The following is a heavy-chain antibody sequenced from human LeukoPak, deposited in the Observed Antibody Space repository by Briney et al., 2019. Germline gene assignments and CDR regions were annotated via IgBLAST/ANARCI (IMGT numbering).Heavy chain of an antibody. J-gene: IGHJ3*02. CDR2: ISYHGSNK. CDR1: GFTFSNFA. D-gene: IGHD3-22*01. CDR3: AKDRNYDSTDAFDI. Sequence: GGSLRLSCAASGFTFSNFAMHWVRQAPGKGLEWVAVISYHGSNKNYADSVKGRFTISRDNPKNSLYLQMNSLRAEDTALYYCAKDRNYDSTDAFDIWGQGTMVTVSS. V-gene: IGHV3-30*04.